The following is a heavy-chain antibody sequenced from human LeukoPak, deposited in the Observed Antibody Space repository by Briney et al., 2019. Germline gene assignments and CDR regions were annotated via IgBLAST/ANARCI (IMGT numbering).Heavy chain of an antibody. J-gene: IGHJ3*01. D-gene: IGHD5-24*01. CDR2: ISFSGDNS. V-gene: IGHV3-23*01. CDR1: GITFSNYA. CDR3: AKDIQLST. Sequence: PGGSLRLSCAVSGITFSNYAMSWVRQAPGKGLEWVSLISFSGDNSYYADSVKGRFTISRDNSKNTLSLQMNSLRVEDTAIYYCAKDIQLSTWGLGTMVTVSS.